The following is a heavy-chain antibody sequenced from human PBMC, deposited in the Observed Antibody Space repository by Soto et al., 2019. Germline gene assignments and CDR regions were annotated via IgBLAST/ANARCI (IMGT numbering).Heavy chain of an antibody. J-gene: IGHJ4*02. V-gene: IGHV3-33*01. CDR2: IWFDGSIK. D-gene: IGHD6-13*01. CDR3: ASAAGAFDN. CDR1: GFAFNTYG. Sequence: QVQLVESGGGVVQPGRSLRLSCAAYGFAFNTYGMHWVRQATGKELEWVAVIWFDGSIKYYADSVKGRFTISRDNSKDTLYLQMNSLRGEDTAIYYCASAAGAFDNWGQGTLVTVSS.